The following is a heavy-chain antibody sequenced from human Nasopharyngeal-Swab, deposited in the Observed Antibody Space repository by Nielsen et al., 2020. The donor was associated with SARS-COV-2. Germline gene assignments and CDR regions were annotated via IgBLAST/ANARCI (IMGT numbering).Heavy chain of an antibody. CDR2: ISSSGSTI. J-gene: IGHJ3*02. Sequence: GESLKISCAVSGLTFSSCEMNWVRQAPGKGLEWVSYISSSGSTIYYADSVKGRFTISRDNAKNSLYLQMNSLRAEDTAVYYCARALTHDIWGQGTMVTVSS. CDR1: GLTFSSCE. V-gene: IGHV3-48*03. CDR3: ARALTHDI. D-gene: IGHD1-14*01.